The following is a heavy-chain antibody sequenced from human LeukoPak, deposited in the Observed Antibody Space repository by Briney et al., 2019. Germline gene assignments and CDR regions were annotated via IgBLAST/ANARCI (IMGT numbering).Heavy chain of an antibody. V-gene: IGHV1-18*01. J-gene: IGHJ3*02. CDR1: GYTFTSYG. Sequence: ASVKASCKASGYTFTSYGISWVRQAPGQGLEWMGWISAYNGNTNYAQKLQGRVTMTTDTSTSTAYMELRSLRSDDTAVYYCARPYSSGWKDAFDIWGQGTMVTVSS. CDR2: ISAYNGNT. D-gene: IGHD6-19*01. CDR3: ARPYSSGWKDAFDI.